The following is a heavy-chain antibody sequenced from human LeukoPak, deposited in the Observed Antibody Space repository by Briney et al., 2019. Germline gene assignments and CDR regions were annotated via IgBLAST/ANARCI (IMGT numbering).Heavy chain of an antibody. V-gene: IGHV1-2*06. CDR3: ACLYQWQVSYYSHGMDV. D-gene: IGHD6-19*01. CDR2: INPNTGGT. Sequence: ASVKVSCKASGYTFTDYYMHWVRQAPGQRLEWVGRINPNTGGTNYAQRFQGRVTLTRDTSITTAYMELSSLRSDDTAIYYCACLYQWQVSYYSHGMDVWGQGTTVTVSS. CDR1: GYTFTDYY. J-gene: IGHJ6*02.